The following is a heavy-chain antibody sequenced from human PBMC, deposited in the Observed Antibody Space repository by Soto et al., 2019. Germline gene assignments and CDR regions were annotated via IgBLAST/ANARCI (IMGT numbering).Heavy chain of an antibody. Sequence: QVQLVQSGAEVKKPGASVKVSCKASGYTFTSYGISWVRQAPGQVLEGMGWISAYNGNTNYAQKLQGRVTMTTDTSTSTAYMELRSLRSDDTAVYYCARSIIGYCSGGSCYAYFDIWGQGTMVTVSS. D-gene: IGHD2-15*01. CDR3: ARSIIGYCSGGSCYAYFDI. J-gene: IGHJ3*02. V-gene: IGHV1-18*01. CDR2: ISAYNGNT. CDR1: GYTFTSYG.